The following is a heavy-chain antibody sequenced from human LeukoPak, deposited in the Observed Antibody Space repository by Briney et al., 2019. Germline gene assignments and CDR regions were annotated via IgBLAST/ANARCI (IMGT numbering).Heavy chain of an antibody. CDR1: GFTFSNAW. D-gene: IGHD5-18*01. J-gene: IGHJ4*02. Sequence: AGGSLRLSCAASGFTFSNAWMSWVRQAPGKGLEWVGRIKSKTDGGTTDYAAPVKGRFTISRDDSKNTLYLQMNNLKTEDTAVYYCTTDGGYSYGPIDYWGQGTLVTVSS. V-gene: IGHV3-15*01. CDR3: TTDGGYSYGPIDY. CDR2: IKSKTDGGTT.